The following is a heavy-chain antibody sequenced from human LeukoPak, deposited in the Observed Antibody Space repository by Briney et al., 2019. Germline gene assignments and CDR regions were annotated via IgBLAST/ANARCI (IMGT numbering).Heavy chain of an antibody. CDR1: GFTFSSYW. D-gene: IGHD1-26*01. J-gene: IGHJ4*02. CDR3: ARVRGRQELDY. Sequence: GGSLRFSCAASGFTFSSYWMSWVRQAPGKGLEWVANIKQDGSEKYYVDSVKGRFTISRDNAKNSLYLQMNSLRAEDTAVYYCARVRGRQELDYWGQGTLVTVSS. CDR2: IKQDGSEK. V-gene: IGHV3-7*01.